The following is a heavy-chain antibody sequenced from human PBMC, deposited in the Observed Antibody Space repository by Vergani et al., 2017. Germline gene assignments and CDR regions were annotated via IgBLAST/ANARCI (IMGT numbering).Heavy chain of an antibody. Sequence: QVQLQESGPGLVKPSETLSLTCTVSGGSISSHYWSWIRQPPGKGLEWIGYIYYSGSTNYNPSLKSRVTISVDTSKNQFSLKLSSVTAADTAVYYCARGETIRRDGKFDYWGQGTLVTVSS. J-gene: IGHJ4*02. CDR2: IYYSGST. CDR1: GGSISSHY. CDR3: ARGETIRRDGKFDY. D-gene: IGHD5-24*01. V-gene: IGHV4-59*11.